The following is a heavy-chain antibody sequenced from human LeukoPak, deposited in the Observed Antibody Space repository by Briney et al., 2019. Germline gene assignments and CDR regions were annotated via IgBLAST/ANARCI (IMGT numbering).Heavy chain of an antibody. Sequence: SETLSLTRTVSGGSMSSYYWIWIRQPPGQGLEWIAYIHSSGSTDYNPSLKSRVTISVDTSKNQFSLKLSSVTAADTAVYYCARGVWGSYRYTGSFDYWGQGTLVIVSS. D-gene: IGHD3-16*02. CDR1: GGSMSSYY. CDR3: ARGVWGSYRYTGSFDY. V-gene: IGHV4-4*08. J-gene: IGHJ4*02. CDR2: IHSSGST.